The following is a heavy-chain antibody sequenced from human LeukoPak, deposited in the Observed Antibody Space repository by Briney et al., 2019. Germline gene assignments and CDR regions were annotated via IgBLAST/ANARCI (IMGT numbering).Heavy chain of an antibody. V-gene: IGHV3-48*03. J-gene: IGHJ2*01. CDR2: ISSSGGTI. CDR3: TRNFGL. CDR1: GFTFSNHD. Sequence: GGSLRLSCAASGFTFSNHDMNWVRQAPGKGLEWVSKISSSGGTIYYADSVQGRFTISRDNAKNSLYLQMIGLRAEDTAVYYCTRNFGLWGRGTLVTVSS.